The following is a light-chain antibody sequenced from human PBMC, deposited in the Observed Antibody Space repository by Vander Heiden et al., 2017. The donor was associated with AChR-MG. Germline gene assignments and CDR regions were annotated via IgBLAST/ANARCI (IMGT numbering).Light chain of an antibody. Sequence: QSALTQPRSVSRSPGQSVTISCTGTSSDVGGYNYVSWYQQHPGKAPKLMIYDVSKRPSGVPDRFSGSKSGNTASLTISGLQAEDEADDYCCSYAGNFVVFGGGTKLTVL. CDR3: CSYAGNFVV. J-gene: IGLJ2*01. CDR2: DVS. V-gene: IGLV2-11*01. CDR1: SSDVGGYNY.